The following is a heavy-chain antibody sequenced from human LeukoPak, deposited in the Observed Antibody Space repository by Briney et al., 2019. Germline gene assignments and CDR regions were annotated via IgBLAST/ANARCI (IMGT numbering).Heavy chain of an antibody. Sequence: GDSVKVSCKGSGYTFTSYWIGWVRQVPGKGLEWMGVIYPGDSHTIYSPSFQGQVTISADKSISTAYLQWSSLKASDTAMYYCARRARDSSGYYRLYYFDYWGQGPWSPSPQ. D-gene: IGHD3-22*01. CDR2: IYPGDSHT. CDR3: ARRARDSSGYYRLYYFDY. J-gene: IGHJ4*02. V-gene: IGHV5-51*01. CDR1: GYTFTSYW.